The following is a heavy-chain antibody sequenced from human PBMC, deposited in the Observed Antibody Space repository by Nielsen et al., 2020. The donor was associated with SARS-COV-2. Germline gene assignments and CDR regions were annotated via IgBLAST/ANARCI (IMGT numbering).Heavy chain of an antibody. CDR3: AKRVDTSMVIGPFDI. V-gene: IGHV3-48*01. CDR2: ISSSSSTI. J-gene: IGHJ3*02. Sequence: GGSLRLSCAASGFTFSSYSMNWVRQAPGKGLEWVSYISSSSSTIYYADSVKGRFTISRDNAKNSLYLQMNSLRAEDTAVYYCAKRVDTSMVIGPFDIWGQGTMVTVSS. D-gene: IGHD5-18*01. CDR1: GFTFSSYS.